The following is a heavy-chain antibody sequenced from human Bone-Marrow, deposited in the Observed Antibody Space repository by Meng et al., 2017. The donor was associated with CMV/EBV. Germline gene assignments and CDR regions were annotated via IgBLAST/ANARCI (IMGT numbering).Heavy chain of an antibody. CDR1: GYTFTSYG. D-gene: IGHD3-3*01. J-gene: IGHJ6*02. CDR2: ISAYNGNT. CDR3: ASAVTIFGGVTLQYYYYGMDV. Sequence: ASVKVSCKASGYTFTSYGISWVRQAPGQGLEWMGWISAYNGNTNYAQKLQGRVTMTRNTSTSTAYMGLSSLRSEDTAVYYCASAVTIFGGVTLQYYYYGMDVWGQGTTVTVSS. V-gene: IGHV1-18*01.